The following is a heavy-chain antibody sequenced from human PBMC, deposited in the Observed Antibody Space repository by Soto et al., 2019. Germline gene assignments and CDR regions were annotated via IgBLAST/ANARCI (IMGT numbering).Heavy chain of an antibody. D-gene: IGHD1-7*01. CDR3: SRDRRTRTTAFDY. CDR2: ISTSDHTT. V-gene: IGHV3-23*01. J-gene: IGHJ4*02. CDR1: GFTFSRYA. Sequence: GASLRLSCAASGFTFSRYAMSWVRQAPGKGLEWVSSISTSDHTTYYADSVKGRFTISTDNSKNTLYVQMNSLRAEDTAVYYCSRDRRTRTTAFDYWGQGTLVTVSS.